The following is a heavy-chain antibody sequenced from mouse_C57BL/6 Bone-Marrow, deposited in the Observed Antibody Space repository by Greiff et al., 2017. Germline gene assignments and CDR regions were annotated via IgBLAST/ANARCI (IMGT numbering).Heavy chain of an antibody. Sequence: QVQLQQSGAELVKPGASVKMSCKASGYTFTTYPIEWMKQTHGKSLEWIGNFHPYNDDTKYNEKFKGKATLTVEKSSSTVYLELSRLTSDDSAVYYCARRSYGYGSWYVDVWGTGTTVTVSS. CDR3: ARRSYGYGSWYVDV. CDR1: GYTFTTYP. CDR2: FHPYNDDT. D-gene: IGHD2-2*01. J-gene: IGHJ1*03. V-gene: IGHV1-47*01.